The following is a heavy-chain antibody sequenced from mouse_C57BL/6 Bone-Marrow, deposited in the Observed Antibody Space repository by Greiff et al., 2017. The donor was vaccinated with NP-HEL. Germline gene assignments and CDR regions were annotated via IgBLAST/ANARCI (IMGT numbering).Heavy chain of an antibody. D-gene: IGHD1-1*01. Sequence: QVQLQQPGAELVKPGASVKLSCKASGYTFTSYWMHWVKQRPGQGLEWIGMIYPNSGSTNYNEKFKSKATLTVDKSSSTAYMQLSSLTSEDSAVYYCARWTTTVVSLDYWGQGTTLTVSS. V-gene: IGHV1-64*01. CDR1: GYTFTSYW. CDR2: IYPNSGST. J-gene: IGHJ2*01. CDR3: ARWTTTVVSLDY.